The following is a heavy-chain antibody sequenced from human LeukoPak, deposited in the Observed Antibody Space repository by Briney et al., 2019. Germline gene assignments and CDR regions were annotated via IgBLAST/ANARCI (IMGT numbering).Heavy chain of an antibody. CDR3: ARYNSSSFDP. Sequence: SETLSLTCTVSGGSISSYYWSWIRQPPGKGLEWIGYIYYSGSTNYNPSLKSRVTISVDTSKNQFSLKLSSVTAADTAVYYCARYNSSSFDPWGQGTLVTVSS. D-gene: IGHD6-13*01. J-gene: IGHJ5*02. V-gene: IGHV4-59*01. CDR2: IYYSGST. CDR1: GGSISSYY.